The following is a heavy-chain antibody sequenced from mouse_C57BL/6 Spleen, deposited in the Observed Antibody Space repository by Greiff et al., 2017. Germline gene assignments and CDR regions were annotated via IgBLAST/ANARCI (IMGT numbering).Heavy chain of an antibody. CDR3: ARHTDVYFDY. Sequence: EVKVVESGGDLVKPGGSLKLSCAASGFTFSSYGMSWVRQTPDKRLEWVATISSGGSYTYYPDSVKGRFTISRDNAKNTLYLQMSSRKSEDTAMYYCARHTDVYFDYWGQGTTLTVSS. CDR2: ISSGGSYT. V-gene: IGHV5-6*01. J-gene: IGHJ2*01. CDR1: GFTFSSYG.